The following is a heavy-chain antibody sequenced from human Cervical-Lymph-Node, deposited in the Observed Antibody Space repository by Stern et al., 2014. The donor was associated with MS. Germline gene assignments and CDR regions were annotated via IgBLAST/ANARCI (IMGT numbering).Heavy chain of an antibody. D-gene: IGHD6-13*01. V-gene: IGHV1-69*06. CDR2: IVPIFGTT. J-gene: IGHJ4*02. CDR1: GDTFKNYA. CDR3: AREFSTSAHPFDY. Sequence: VHLVESGAEVKTPGSSVKVSCKTSGDTFKNYAISWVRQAPGLGLEWMGGIVPIFGTTAYARKFRGRIILTADKSTNTTYMELSSLRSEDTAVYYCAREFSTSAHPFDYWGQGSLLTVSS.